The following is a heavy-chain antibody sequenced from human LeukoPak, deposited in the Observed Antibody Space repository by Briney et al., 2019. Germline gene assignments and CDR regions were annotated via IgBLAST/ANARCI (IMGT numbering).Heavy chain of an antibody. CDR2: INDSGGTT. J-gene: IGHJ3*02. D-gene: IGHD3-22*01. V-gene: IGHV3-23*01. Sequence: GGSLRLSCAASGFTFSSYAMNWVRQAPGKGLEWVSVINDSGGTTYYADSVKGRFTISRDNSKNTLYLQMNSLRAEDTAVYYCARDRRRPYYYDSSGYLHAFDIWGQGTMVTVSS. CDR1: GFTFSSYA. CDR3: ARDRRRPYYYDSSGYLHAFDI.